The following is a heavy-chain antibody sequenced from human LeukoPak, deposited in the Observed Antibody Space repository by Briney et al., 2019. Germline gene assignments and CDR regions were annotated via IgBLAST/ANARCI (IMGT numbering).Heavy chain of an antibody. Sequence: PGGSLRLSCAASGFTFSSYSMNWVRQVPGKGLEWVSGISNSGVSSFYAGSVKGRFTISRDNSKNTLYLQMNSLRGEDTAVYYCARGRYCNGGSCYFDSWGQGTLVTVSS. CDR3: ARGRYCNGGSCYFDS. D-gene: IGHD2-15*01. CDR2: ISNSGVSS. J-gene: IGHJ4*02. CDR1: GFTFSSYS. V-gene: IGHV3-23*01.